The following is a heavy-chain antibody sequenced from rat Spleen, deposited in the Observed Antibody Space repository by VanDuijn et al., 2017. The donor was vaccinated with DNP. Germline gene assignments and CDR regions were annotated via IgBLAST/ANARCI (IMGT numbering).Heavy chain of an antibody. V-gene: IGHV2-16*01. CDR1: GFSLTSYG. Sequence: QVQLKESGPALVQPSRTLSLSCTVSGFSLTSYGVSWVRQPPGQGLEWIAAIWSGGTTDYNSALKSRLSISRDTSNSQVLLKMNSLQSEDTAMYFCARSEYYSAHFDYWGQGVMVTVSS. J-gene: IGHJ2*01. CDR2: IWSGGTT. CDR3: ARSEYYSAHFDY. D-gene: IGHD1-1*01.